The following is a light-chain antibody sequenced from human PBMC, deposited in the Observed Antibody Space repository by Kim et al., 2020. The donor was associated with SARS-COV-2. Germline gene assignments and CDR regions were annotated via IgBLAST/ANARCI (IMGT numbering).Light chain of an antibody. Sequence: QRVTISCTGSSSNIGAGYNVHWYQELPGAAPKLLIYDSNKRPSGVPDRFSGSKSGTSASLAITGLQAEDEADYHCQSYDTSLGGYVFGTGTKVTVL. V-gene: IGLV1-40*01. CDR3: QSYDTSLGGYV. CDR2: DSN. CDR1: SSNIGAGYN. J-gene: IGLJ1*01.